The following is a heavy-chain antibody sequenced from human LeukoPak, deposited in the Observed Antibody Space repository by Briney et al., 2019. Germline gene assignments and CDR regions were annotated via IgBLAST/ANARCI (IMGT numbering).Heavy chain of an antibody. CDR2: INPNSGGT. V-gene: IGHV1-2*02. J-gene: IGHJ4*02. Sequence: AASVKVSCEASGYTFTGYYMHWVRQAPGQGLEWMGWINPNSGGTNYAQKFQGRVTMTRDTSISTAYMELSRLRSDDTAVYYCARVQRSGYYRYYFDYWGQGTLVTVSS. D-gene: IGHD3-3*01. CDR3: ARVQRSGYYRYYFDY. CDR1: GYTFTGYY.